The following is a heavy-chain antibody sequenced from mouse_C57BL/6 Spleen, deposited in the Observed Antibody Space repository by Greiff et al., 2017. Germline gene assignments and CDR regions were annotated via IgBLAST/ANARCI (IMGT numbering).Heavy chain of an antibody. CDR1: GFTFTDYY. Sequence: EVHLVESGGGLVQPGGSLSLSCAASGFTFTDYYMSWVRQPPGKALEWLGFIRNKANGYTTEYSASVKGRFTISRDNSQSILYLQMNALRAEDSATYYCARYPGPPYAMGYWGQGTSVTASS. CDR3: ARYPGPPYAMGY. D-gene: IGHD3-1*01. V-gene: IGHV7-3*01. J-gene: IGHJ4*01. CDR2: IRNKANGYTT.